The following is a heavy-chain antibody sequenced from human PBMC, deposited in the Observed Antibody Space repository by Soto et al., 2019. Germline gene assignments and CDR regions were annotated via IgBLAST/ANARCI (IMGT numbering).Heavy chain of an antibody. CDR2: IIPIFGTA. Sequence: GASVKVSCKASGGTFSSYAISWVRQAPGQGLEWMGGIIPIFGTANYAQKSQGRVTITADKSTSTAYMELGSLRSEDTAVYYCARAREYSSSPEPLIYGMDVWGQGTTVTVSS. CDR1: GGTFSSYA. J-gene: IGHJ6*02. D-gene: IGHD6-6*01. CDR3: ARAREYSSSPEPLIYGMDV. V-gene: IGHV1-69*06.